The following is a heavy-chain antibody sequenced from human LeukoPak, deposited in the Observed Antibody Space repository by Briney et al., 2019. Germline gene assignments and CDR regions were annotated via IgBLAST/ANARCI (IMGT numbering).Heavy chain of an antibody. CDR2: ISYDGSNK. V-gene: IGHV3-30-3*01. Sequence: GGSLRLSCAASGFTFSSYAMHWVRQAPGKGLEWVAVISYDGSNKYYADSVKGRFTISRDNSKNTLYLQMNSLRAEDTAVYYCARDRYYDSSGYYPGYWGQGTLVTVSS. J-gene: IGHJ4*02. CDR1: GFTFSSYA. D-gene: IGHD3-22*01. CDR3: ARDRYYDSSGYYPGY.